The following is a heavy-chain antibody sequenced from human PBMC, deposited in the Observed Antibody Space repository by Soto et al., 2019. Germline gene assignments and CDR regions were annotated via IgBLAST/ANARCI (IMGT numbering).Heavy chain of an antibody. CDR3: ATQDLRGITGTT. D-gene: IGHD1-20*01. Sequence: EVQLLESGGGLVQPGGSLILSCAASVFTFSRYAMGWVRQAQGKGLEWVSVISGSGGNIHYADSVKGRFTISRDKSKNTLYLQMNSLRVEDTAVYNCATQDLRGITGTTWGQGTLVTVSS. V-gene: IGHV3-23*01. CDR1: VFTFSRYA. J-gene: IGHJ4*02. CDR2: ISGSGGNI.